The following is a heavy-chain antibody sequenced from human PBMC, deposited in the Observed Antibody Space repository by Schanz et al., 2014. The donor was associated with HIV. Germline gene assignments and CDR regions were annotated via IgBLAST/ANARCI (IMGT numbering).Heavy chain of an antibody. J-gene: IGHJ6*02. D-gene: IGHD2-15*01. CDR3: ARGSGPYYYYYGMDV. CDR2: IGKDGDIT. CDR1: GFNVRSNY. V-gene: IGHV3-53*02. Sequence: VQLVETGGDLIQPGGSLRLSCSVSGFNVRSNYMTWVRQAPGKGLEWVSSIGKDGDITFYTDSVKGRFTISRDNSKNTLYLQMNSLRAEDTAVYYCARGSGPYYYYYGMDVWGQGTTVTVSS.